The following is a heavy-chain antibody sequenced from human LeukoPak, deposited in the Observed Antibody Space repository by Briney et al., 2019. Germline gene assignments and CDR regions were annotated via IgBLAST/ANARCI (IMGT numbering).Heavy chain of an antibody. CDR2: IYTSGST. CDR3: ARGTGAL. Sequence: SETLSLTCTVSGGSISSGSYYWSWIRQPAGKGLEWIGRIYTSGSTNYNPSLKSRVTISVDTSKNQFSLKLSSVTAADTAVYYCARGTGALWGQGTLVTVSS. CDR1: GGSISSGSYY. D-gene: IGHD7-27*01. V-gene: IGHV4-61*02. J-gene: IGHJ4*02.